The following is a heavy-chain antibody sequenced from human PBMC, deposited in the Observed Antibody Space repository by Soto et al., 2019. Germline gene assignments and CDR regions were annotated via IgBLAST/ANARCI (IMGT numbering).Heavy chain of an antibody. CDR1: GGSISSSSYY. J-gene: IGHJ6*02. CDR2: IYYSGST. V-gene: IGHV4-39*01. D-gene: IGHD6-6*01. Sequence: PSETLSLTCTVSGGSISSSSYYWGWIRQPPGKGLEWIGSIYYSGSTYYNPSLKSRVTISVDTSKNQFSLKLSSGTAADTAVYDCARHEYSSSPDYYYGMDVWGQGTTVTVS. CDR3: ARHEYSSSPDYYYGMDV.